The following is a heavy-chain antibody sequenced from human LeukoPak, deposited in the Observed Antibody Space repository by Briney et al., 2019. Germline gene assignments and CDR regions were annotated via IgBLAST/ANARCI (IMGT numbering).Heavy chain of an antibody. J-gene: IGHJ4*02. V-gene: IGHV3-30*02. CDR2: IRYDGSNK. CDR1: GFIFSSYG. CDR3: AKDLGVAAAGIDY. Sequence: GGSLRLSCAASGFIFSSYGMHWVRQAPGKGLEWVAFIRYDGSNKYYADSVKGRFTISRDNSKNTLYLQMNSLRAEDTAVYYCAKDLGVAAAGIDYWGQGTLVTVSS. D-gene: IGHD6-13*01.